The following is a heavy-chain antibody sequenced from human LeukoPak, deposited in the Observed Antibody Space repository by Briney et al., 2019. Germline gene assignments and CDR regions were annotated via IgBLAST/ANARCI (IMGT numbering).Heavy chain of an antibody. Sequence: GGSLRLSCAASGFTFSKYTIHWVRQAPGKGLEYVSAISSNGGTTYHASSVKGRFTISRDNSKNTLYLQMGSLRPEDMAVYYCARDLGVAGALDYWGQGTLVTVSS. CDR3: ARDLGVAGALDY. V-gene: IGHV3-64*01. CDR2: ISSNGGTT. D-gene: IGHD1-26*01. CDR1: GFTFSKYT. J-gene: IGHJ4*01.